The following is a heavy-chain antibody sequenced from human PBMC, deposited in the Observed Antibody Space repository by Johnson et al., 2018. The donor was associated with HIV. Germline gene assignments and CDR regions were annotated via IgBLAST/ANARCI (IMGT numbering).Heavy chain of an antibody. V-gene: IGHV3-30*02. J-gene: IGHJ3*02. CDR2: IPYDGSKT. Sequence: VQLVESGGGVVQPGGSLRLSCVASGFSFSHYGMHWVRQGPGKGLEWVAFIPYDGSKTYYGDSVKGRLTIPRDNSKNTLYLQRNSLRAEDTALYYCARDGGYKWNYVTLGDAFDIWGQGTMVTVSS. CDR1: GFSFSHYG. D-gene: IGHD1-7*01. CDR3: ARDGGYKWNYVTLGDAFDI.